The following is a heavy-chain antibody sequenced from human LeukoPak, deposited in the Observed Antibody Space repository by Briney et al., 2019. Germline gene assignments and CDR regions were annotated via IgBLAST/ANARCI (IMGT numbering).Heavy chain of an antibody. V-gene: IGHV3-73*01. CDR2: IRSKANSYAT. CDR1: GFTFSGSA. J-gene: IGHJ6*02. CDR3: TRQPQSDIVVGPRWGYGMDV. D-gene: IGHD2-15*01. Sequence: GGSLKLSCAASGFTFSGSAMHWVRQASGKGLEWVGRIRSKANSYATTYAASVKGRFTISRDDSKNTAYLQMNSLKTEDTAVYYCTRQPQSDIVVGPRWGYGMDVWGQGTTVTVSS.